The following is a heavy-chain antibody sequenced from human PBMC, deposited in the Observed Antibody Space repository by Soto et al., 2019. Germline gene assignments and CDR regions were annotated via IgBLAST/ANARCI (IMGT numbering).Heavy chain of an antibody. CDR3: ARDGCISTSCNPYYYYGMDV. CDR1: GFTFSGSA. D-gene: IGHD2-2*01. J-gene: IGHJ6*02. V-gene: IGHV3-73*01. Sequence: LRLSCAASGFTFSGSAMHWVRQASGKGLEWVGRIRSKANSYATAYAASVKGRFTISRDDSKNTAYLQMNSLRAEDTAVYYCARDGCISTSCNPYYYYGMDVSGQGTTVTVSS. CDR2: IRSKANSYAT.